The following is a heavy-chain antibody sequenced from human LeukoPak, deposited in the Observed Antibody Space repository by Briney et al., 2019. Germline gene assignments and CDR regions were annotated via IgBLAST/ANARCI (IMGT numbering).Heavy chain of an antibody. CDR3: AREGSGYTYGRGSYFDY. V-gene: IGHV1-2*06. J-gene: IGHJ4*01. CDR1: GYTLTVYY. Sequence: GASVKVSCKASGYTLTVYYIHWGRQAPGRGLEWMGRINPNSGDTNFAQKFQGRVTMTRDTSISTAYMDLSGLRPDDTAVYYCAREGSGYTYGRGSYFDYWGHGILVTVSS. D-gene: IGHD5-18*01. CDR2: INPNSGDT.